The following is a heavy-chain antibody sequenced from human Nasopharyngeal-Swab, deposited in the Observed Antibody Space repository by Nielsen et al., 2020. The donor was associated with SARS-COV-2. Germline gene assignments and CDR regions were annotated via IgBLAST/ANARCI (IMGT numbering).Heavy chain of an antibody. CDR3: ARTTPSMDV. Sequence: GESLKISCAASGFTFRSYSMNWVRQAPGKELEWVSHISVGGPIRYADSVKGRFTISRDNSKNTLYLQMNSLRAEDTAVYYCARTTPSMDVWGQGTTVTVSS. V-gene: IGHV3-48*01. CDR2: ISVGGPI. J-gene: IGHJ6*02. D-gene: IGHD1-14*01. CDR1: GFTFRSYS.